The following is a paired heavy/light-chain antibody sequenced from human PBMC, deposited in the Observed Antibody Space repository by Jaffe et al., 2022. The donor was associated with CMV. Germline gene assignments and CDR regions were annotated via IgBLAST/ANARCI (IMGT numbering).Light chain of an antibody. Sequence: QSGLTQPPSASGTPGQRVTISCSGSNSNIGNNFVCWYQQLPGTAPKLLIYKNKERPSGVPERFSGSKSGTSASLAISGLRSEDESDYYCATWDDSLSSWVFGGGTKLTVL. CDR1: NSNIGNNF. CDR2: KNK. CDR3: ATWDDSLSSWV. V-gene: IGLV1-47*01. J-gene: IGLJ3*02.
Heavy chain of an antibody. D-gene: IGHD6-13*01. J-gene: IGHJ6*02. V-gene: IGHV4-34*01. Sequence: QVQLQQWGAGLLKPSETLSLTCAVYGGSFSGYYWIWIRQPPGRRLEYIGDINHRGTTNFNPSLKGRVTMSLDTSKKQLSLRLNSLTAADTGVYYCARGGSSSWYRSYSGMDVWGQGATVTVSS. CDR3: ARGGSSSWYRSYSGMDV. CDR2: INHRGTT. CDR1: GGSFSGYY.